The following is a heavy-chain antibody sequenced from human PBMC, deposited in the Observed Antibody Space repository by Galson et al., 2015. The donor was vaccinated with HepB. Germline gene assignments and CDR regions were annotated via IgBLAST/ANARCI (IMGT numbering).Heavy chain of an antibody. CDR3: ARVKGKQAFDY. CDR1: GFTFSSYA. CDR2: ISYDGSNK. D-gene: IGHD1/OR15-1a*01. J-gene: IGHJ4*02. Sequence: SLRLSCAASGFTFSSYAMHWVRQAPGKGLEWVAVISYDGSNKYYADSVKGRFTISRDNSKNTLYLQMNSLRAEDTAVYYCARVKGKQAFDYWGQGTLVTVSS. V-gene: IGHV3-30*04.